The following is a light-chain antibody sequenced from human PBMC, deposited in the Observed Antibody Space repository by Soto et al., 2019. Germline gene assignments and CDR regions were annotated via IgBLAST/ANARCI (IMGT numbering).Light chain of an antibody. V-gene: IGKV3-11*01. CDR1: QSVGSS. Sequence: EIVLTQSPATLSLSPGERATLSCRASQSVGSSLAWYQQKPGQAPRLLIYDASTRATGIPARFSGSGSGTDFTLTISSLEPEDFAVYYCQQRTNWPLTFGGGNKVEIK. J-gene: IGKJ4*01. CDR2: DAS. CDR3: QQRTNWPLT.